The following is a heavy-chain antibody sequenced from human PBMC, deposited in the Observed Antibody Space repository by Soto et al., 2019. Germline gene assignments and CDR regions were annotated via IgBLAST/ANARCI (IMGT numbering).Heavy chain of an antibody. V-gene: IGHV4-39*01. CDR1: GGSIISSNYY. Sequence: SETLSLTCTVSGGSIISSNYYWGWVRQPPGKGLEWIGTIYKTGSTYYNPSLKSRLTMSLDTSKNQFSLKLSSVTAADTAVYYCARGFEIQLWTLGYWGQGTLVTVSS. CDR2: IYKTGST. J-gene: IGHJ4*02. CDR3: ARGFEIQLWTLGY. D-gene: IGHD5-18*01.